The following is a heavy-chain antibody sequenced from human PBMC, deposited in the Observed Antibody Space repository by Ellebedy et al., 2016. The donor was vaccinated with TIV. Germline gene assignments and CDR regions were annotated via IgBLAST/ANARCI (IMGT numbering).Heavy chain of an antibody. CDR2: IYYSWST. Sequence: SETLSLTCTVSGGSISRSSYYWGWIRQPPGKGLEWIGSIYYSWSTDYNPSLKSRVTISADTSKNQFSLRLSSVTAADTAVYYCARWFGELLYVRWVDPWGQGTLVTVSS. V-gene: IGHV4-39*01. D-gene: IGHD3-10*01. CDR3: ARWFGELLYVRWVDP. J-gene: IGHJ5*02. CDR1: GGSISRSSYY.